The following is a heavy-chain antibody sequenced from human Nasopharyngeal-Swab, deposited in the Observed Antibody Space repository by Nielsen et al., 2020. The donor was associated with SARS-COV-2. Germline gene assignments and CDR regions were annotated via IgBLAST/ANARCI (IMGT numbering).Heavy chain of an antibody. Sequence: SLKISCAASGFTFSSYGMHWVRPAPGKGLEWVAVIWYDGSNKYYADSVKGRFTISRDNSKNTLYLQMNSLRAEDTAVYYCARDEAVAQLSYYGMDVWGQGTTVTVSS. CDR1: GFTFSSYG. V-gene: IGHV3-33*01. CDR2: IWYDGSNK. CDR3: ARDEAVAQLSYYGMDV. D-gene: IGHD6-19*01. J-gene: IGHJ6*02.